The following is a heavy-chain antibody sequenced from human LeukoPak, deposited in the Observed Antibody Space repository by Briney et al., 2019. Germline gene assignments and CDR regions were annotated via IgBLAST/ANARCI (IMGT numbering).Heavy chain of an antibody. CDR2: ISAYNGNT. CDR3: VRDGGVLFGEFPFDY. CDR1: GYTFTTFG. D-gene: IGHD3-10*01. J-gene: IGHJ4*02. Sequence: ASVKVSCKASGYTFTTFGISWVRQAPGQGLEWMGWISAYNGNTNYAQRLQGRVTMTTDISTSTAYMELRSLRSDDTAVYYCVRDGGVLFGEFPFDYWGRGTLVTVSS. V-gene: IGHV1-18*01.